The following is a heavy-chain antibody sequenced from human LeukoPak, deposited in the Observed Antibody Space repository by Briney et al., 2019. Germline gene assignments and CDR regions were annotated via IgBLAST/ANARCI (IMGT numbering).Heavy chain of an antibody. CDR1: GFTFDDYG. D-gene: IGHD3-9*01. V-gene: IGHV3-7*01. CDR2: IKQDGSEK. J-gene: IGHJ6*02. CDR3: ARVNTYYDILTGFYYYYGMDV. Sequence: GGSLRLSCTASGFTFDDYGMTWVRQAPGKGLEWVANIKQDGSEKYYVDSVKGRFTISRDNAKNSLYLQMNSLGAEDTAVYYCARVNTYYDILTGFYYYYGMDVWGQGTTVTVSS.